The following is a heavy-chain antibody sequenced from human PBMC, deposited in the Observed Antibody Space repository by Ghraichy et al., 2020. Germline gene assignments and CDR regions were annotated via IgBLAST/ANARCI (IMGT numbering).Heavy chain of an antibody. Sequence: SETLSLTCTVSGGSLGNYFWTWVRQAPGMGLEWIGDINLIGYTKNNLSLKSRVTMSLDSSKNQCSLQLRSLTAADTAVYYCARVVLGTAAAFDYWGQGTLVTVSS. CDR2: INLIGYT. D-gene: IGHD2-8*02. J-gene: IGHJ4*02. V-gene: IGHV4-34*01. CDR3: ARVVLGTAAAFDY. CDR1: GGSLGNYF.